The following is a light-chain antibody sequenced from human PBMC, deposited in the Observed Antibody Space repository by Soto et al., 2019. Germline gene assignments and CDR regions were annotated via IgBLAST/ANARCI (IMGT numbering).Light chain of an antibody. CDR1: QNINSY. CDR3: QQSYDIPT. V-gene: IGKV1-39*01. CDR2: AAS. Sequence: DFQMTQYPSSLSASLGDRVTMTCRASQNINSYLNWYQQKPGKGPKLLIYAASSLQSGVPPRFSGSGSGTDFTLTISSLQPEDFATYYCQQSYDIPTFGQGTKVDI. J-gene: IGKJ1*01.